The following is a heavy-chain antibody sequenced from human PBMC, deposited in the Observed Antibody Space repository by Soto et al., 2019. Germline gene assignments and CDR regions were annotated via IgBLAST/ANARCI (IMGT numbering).Heavy chain of an antibody. CDR3: ALIPGYYDSSGPNDAFYI. D-gene: IGHD3-22*01. Sequence: SETLSLTCAVSGYSISSGYYWGWIRQPPGKGLEWIGSIYHSGSTYYNPSLKSRVTISVDTSKNQFSLKLSSVTAADTAVYYCALIPGYYDSSGPNDAFYIWGQGTIVTVSS. CDR1: GYSISSGYY. CDR2: IYHSGST. J-gene: IGHJ3*02. V-gene: IGHV4-38-2*01.